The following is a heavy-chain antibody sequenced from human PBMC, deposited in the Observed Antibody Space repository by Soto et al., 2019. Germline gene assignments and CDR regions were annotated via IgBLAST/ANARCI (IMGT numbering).Heavy chain of an antibody. CDR3: ARAPIFGVVPHF. CDR1: GGSISSSNW. Sequence: QVQLQESGPGLVKPSGTLSLTCAVSGGSISSSNWWSWVRQPPGKGLEWIGEIYHSGSTNYNPSLKSRVTISVDKSKNQFSLKLGSVAAADPAVDYWARAPIFGVVPHFWGQGTLVTVSS. V-gene: IGHV4-4*02. CDR2: IYHSGST. J-gene: IGHJ4*02. D-gene: IGHD3-3*01.